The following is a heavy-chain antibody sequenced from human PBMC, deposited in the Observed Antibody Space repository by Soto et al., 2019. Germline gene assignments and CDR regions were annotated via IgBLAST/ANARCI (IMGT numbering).Heavy chain of an antibody. CDR3: ARGNTPVDY. D-gene: IGHD2-2*02. Sequence: PSETLSLTCTVSGGSISSGDYYWSWIRQPPGKGLEWIGYIYYSGSTYYNPSLKSRVTKSVGTSKNQFSLKLSSVTAADTAVYYCARGNTPVDYWGQGTLVTVSS. CDR2: IYYSGST. CDR1: GGSISSGDYY. J-gene: IGHJ4*02. V-gene: IGHV4-30-4*01.